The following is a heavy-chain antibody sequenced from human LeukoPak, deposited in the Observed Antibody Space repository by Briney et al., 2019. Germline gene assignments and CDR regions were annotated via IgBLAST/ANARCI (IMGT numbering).Heavy chain of an antibody. J-gene: IGHJ6*02. D-gene: IGHD4-23*01. V-gene: IGHV1-18*01. CDR1: GYTFTSYG. CDR3: ARRAQSTVVTPYYYYGMDV. CDR2: ISAYNGNT. Sequence: ASVKVSCKASGYTFTSYGISWVRQAPGQGLEWIGWISAYNGNTNYAQKLQGRVTMTTDTSTSTAYMELRSLRSDDTAVYYCARRAQSTVVTPYYYYGMDVWGQGTTVTVSS.